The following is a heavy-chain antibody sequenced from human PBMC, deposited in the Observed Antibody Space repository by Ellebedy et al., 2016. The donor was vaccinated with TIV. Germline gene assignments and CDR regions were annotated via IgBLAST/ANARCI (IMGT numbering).Heavy chain of an antibody. D-gene: IGHD2-2*01. J-gene: IGHJ3*02. V-gene: IGHV3-33*01. Sequence: PGGSLRLSCAASGFTFSDYGMHRVRQAPGKGLEWVAVIWYDGSNKYYADSVKGRFTISKDNSKNTLYLQMNSLRAEDTAVYYCARRCTTCYSTDAFDIWGQGTMVTVSS. CDR3: ARRCTTCYSTDAFDI. CDR2: IWYDGSNK. CDR1: GFTFSDYG.